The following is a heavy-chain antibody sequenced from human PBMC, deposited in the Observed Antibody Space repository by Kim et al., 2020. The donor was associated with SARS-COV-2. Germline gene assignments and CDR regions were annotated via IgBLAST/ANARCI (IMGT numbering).Heavy chain of an antibody. V-gene: IGHV4-39*01. CDR1: GGSISSSSYY. CDR2: IYYSGST. D-gene: IGHD3-3*01. CDR3: AGGDFWSGSPGAGDWFDP. J-gene: IGHJ5*02. Sequence: SETLSLTCTVSGGSISSSSYYWGWIRQPPGKGLEWIGSIYYSGSTYYNPSLKSRVTISVDTSKNQFSLKLSSVTAADTAVYYCAGGDFWSGSPGAGDWFDPWGQGTLVTVSS.